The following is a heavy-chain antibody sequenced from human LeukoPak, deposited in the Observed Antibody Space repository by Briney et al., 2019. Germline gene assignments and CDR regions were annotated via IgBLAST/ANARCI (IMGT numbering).Heavy chain of an antibody. CDR3: AGTRTTVTTFWFDP. J-gene: IGHJ5*02. CDR1: GGSISSGDYY. V-gene: IGHV4-30-4*08. D-gene: IGHD4-17*01. Sequence: SETLSLTCTVSGGSISSGDYYWSWIRPPPGLDLVCIGYIYYSGSTYYNPSLKSRVTISVDTSKSQYSLKLSSVTAADTAVYYCAGTRTTVTTFWFDPWGQGTLVTVSS. CDR2: IYYSGST.